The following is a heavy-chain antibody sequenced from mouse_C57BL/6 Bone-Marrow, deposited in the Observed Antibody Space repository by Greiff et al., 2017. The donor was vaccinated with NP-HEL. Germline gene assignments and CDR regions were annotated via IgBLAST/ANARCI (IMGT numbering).Heavy chain of an antibody. Sequence: EVQLQQSGTVLARPGASVKMSCKTSGYTFTSYWMHWVKQRPGQGLEWIGAIYPGNSDTSYNQKFKGKAKLTAVTSASTAYMERSSLTNEDSAVYYCTRGIYYGYPYAMDYWGQGTSVTVSS. V-gene: IGHV1-5*01. J-gene: IGHJ4*01. CDR3: TRGIYYGYPYAMDY. CDR2: IYPGNSDT. D-gene: IGHD2-2*01. CDR1: GYTFTSYW.